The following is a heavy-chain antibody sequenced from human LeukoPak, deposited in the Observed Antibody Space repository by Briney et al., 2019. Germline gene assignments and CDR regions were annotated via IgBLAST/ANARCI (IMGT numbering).Heavy chain of an antibody. CDR1: GGSISSYY. CDR3: ARHSSVAQAPYYYYGMDV. CDR2: IYYSGST. Sequence: SETLSLTCTASGGSISSYYWSWIRQPPGKGLEWIGYIYYSGSTNYNPSLKSRVTISVDTSKNQFSLKLSSVTAADTAVYYCARHSSVAQAPYYYYGMDVWGQGTTATVSS. V-gene: IGHV4-59*08. J-gene: IGHJ6*02. D-gene: IGHD3-22*01.